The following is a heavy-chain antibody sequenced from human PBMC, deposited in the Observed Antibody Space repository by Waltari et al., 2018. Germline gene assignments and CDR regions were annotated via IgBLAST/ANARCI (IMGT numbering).Heavy chain of an antibody. J-gene: IGHJ4*02. D-gene: IGHD5-18*01. V-gene: IGHV3-23*01. CDR2: ISGSGGST. Sequence: EVQLLESGGGLVQPGGSLSLSCAASGFTFSRYAMSWVRQAPGKGLEWVSAISGSGGSTYYADSVKGRFTISRDNSKNTLYLQMNSLRAEDTAVYYCAKDQFSVDTVSSLDYWGQGTLVTVSS. CDR1: GFTFSRYA. CDR3: AKDQFSVDTVSSLDY.